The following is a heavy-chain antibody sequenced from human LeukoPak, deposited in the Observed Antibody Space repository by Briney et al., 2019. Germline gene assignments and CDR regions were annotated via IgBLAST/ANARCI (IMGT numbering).Heavy chain of an antibody. V-gene: IGHV1-2*02. CDR3: ARAVSSYDYVWGSYRPADY. CDR2: INPNSGGT. J-gene: IGHJ4*02. CDR1: GYTFTGYY. Sequence: ASVKVSCKASGYTFTGYYMHWVRQAPGQGLEWMGWINPNSGGTNYAQKFQGRVTMTRDTSISTAYMELRSLRSDDTAVYYCARAVSSYDYVWGSYRPADYWGQGTLVTVSS. D-gene: IGHD3-16*02.